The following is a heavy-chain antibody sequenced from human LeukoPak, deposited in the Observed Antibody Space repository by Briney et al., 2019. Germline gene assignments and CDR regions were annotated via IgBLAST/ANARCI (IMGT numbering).Heavy chain of an antibody. CDR1: GGTFSSYA. J-gene: IGHJ3*02. V-gene: IGHV1-69*01. CDR3: ARGGGIVGASAFDI. D-gene: IGHD1-26*01. Sequence: SVKVSCKASGGTFSSYAISRVRQAPGQGLEWMGGIIPIFGTANYAQKFQGRATITADESTSTAYMELSSLRSEDTAVYYCARGGGIVGASAFDIWGQGTMVTVSS. CDR2: IIPIFGTA.